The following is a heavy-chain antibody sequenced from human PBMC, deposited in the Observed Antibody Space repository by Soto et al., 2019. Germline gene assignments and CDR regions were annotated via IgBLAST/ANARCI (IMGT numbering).Heavy chain of an antibody. J-gene: IGHJ6*02. D-gene: IGHD3-10*01. V-gene: IGHV6-1*01. CDR1: GDSVSSNSAG. CDR3: TGITWFRGMDV. CDR2: TYYKSKWNN. Sequence: SQSLSLTCVISGDSVSSNSAGWNWIRQSPSRGLEWLGRTYYKSKWNNDYALSVKSRITINPDTSKNQFSLHLYSVTPEDTAVYYCTGITWFRGMDVWGQGTPVTVSS.